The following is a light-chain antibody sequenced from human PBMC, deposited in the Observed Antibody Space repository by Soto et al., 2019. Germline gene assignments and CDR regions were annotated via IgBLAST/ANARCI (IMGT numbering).Light chain of an antibody. V-gene: IGKV1-5*03. CDR3: QQYQSYWT. CDR1: QSVDTW. J-gene: IGKJ1*01. Sequence: DIQMTQSPSTLSASVGDRVTITCRASQSVDTWLAWYQQKPGKAPKLLIYKASTLESGVPLRFSGSGSGTDFTLTISSLQPDDVATYYCQQYQSYWTFGQGTKVEIK. CDR2: KAS.